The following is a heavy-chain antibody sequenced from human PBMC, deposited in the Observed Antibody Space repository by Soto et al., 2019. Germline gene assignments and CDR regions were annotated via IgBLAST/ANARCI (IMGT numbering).Heavy chain of an antibody. J-gene: IGHJ4*02. V-gene: IGHV3-23*01. CDR2: ISGSGGST. CDR1: GFTFSSYA. D-gene: IGHD3-10*01. CDR3: ARTMDPDPFDY. Sequence: VGSLRLSCAASGFTFSSYAMSWVRQAPGKGLEWVSAISGSGGSTYYADSVKGRFTISRDNSKNTLYLQMNSLRAEDTAVYYCARTMDPDPFDYWGQGTLVTVSS.